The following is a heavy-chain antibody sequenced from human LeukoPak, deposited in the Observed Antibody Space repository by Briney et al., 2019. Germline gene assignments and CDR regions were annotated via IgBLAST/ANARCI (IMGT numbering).Heavy chain of an antibody. CDR1: GFSFSDHE. CDR2: LSSSGNA. D-gene: IGHD1-26*01. Sequence: RTGGSLRLSCAASGFSFSDHEMNWVRQAPGKGLEWVSYLSSSGNAYYAGSVKGRFTISRDNSKNSLYLQMTSLRADDTAVYYCASGRGSYSPDYWGQGTLVTVS. V-gene: IGHV3-69-1*02. J-gene: IGHJ4*02. CDR3: ASGRGSYSPDY.